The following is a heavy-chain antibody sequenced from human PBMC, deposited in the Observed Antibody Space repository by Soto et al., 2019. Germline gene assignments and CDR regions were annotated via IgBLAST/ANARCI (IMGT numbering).Heavy chain of an antibody. D-gene: IGHD1-26*01. CDR1: GGTFSSYA. CDR3: ARYPVGYYYYGMDV. J-gene: IGHJ6*02. V-gene: IGHV1-69*05. Sequence: SVKVSCKASGGTFSSYAISWVRQAPGQGLEWMGGIIPIFGTANYAQKLQGRVTMTTDTSTSTAYMELRSLRSDDTAVYYCARYPVGYYYYGMDVWGQGTTVTVSS. CDR2: IIPIFGTA.